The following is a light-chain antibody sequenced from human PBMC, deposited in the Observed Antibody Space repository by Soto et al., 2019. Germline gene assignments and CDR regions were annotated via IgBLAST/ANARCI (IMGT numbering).Light chain of an antibody. J-gene: IGKJ1*01. CDR1: QSVSSSY. V-gene: IGKV3-20*01. CDR3: XXXGXXXXXA. Sequence: EIVLTQSPGTLSLSPGEXXXXXXXXXQSVSSSYLAWYQQKPGQAPXXLIXXXXXXXXXXXXXLSGSGSGTDFTLXISXXXXXXFAVYXXXXXGXXXXXAXGQGTKVDIK. CDR2: XXX.